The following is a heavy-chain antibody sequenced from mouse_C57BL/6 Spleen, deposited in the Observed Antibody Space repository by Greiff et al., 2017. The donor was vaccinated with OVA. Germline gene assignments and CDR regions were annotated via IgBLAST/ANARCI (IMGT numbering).Heavy chain of an antibody. V-gene: IGHV5-9-1*02. D-gene: IGHD2-5*01. Sequence: EVMLVESGAGLVKPGGSLKLSCAASGFTFSSYAMSWVRQTPEKRLEWVAYISSGGDYIYYADTVKGRFTISRDNARNTLYLQMSSLKSEDTAMYYCTREGYSKDAMDYWGQGTSVTVSS. CDR2: ISSGGDYI. CDR3: TREGYSKDAMDY. J-gene: IGHJ4*01. CDR1: GFTFSSYA.